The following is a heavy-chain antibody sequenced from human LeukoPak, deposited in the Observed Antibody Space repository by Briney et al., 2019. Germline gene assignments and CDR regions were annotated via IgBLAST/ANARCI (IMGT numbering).Heavy chain of an antibody. J-gene: IGHJ5*02. D-gene: IGHD6-19*01. CDR3: AKDTRRHSSGWYPNWFDP. CDR1: GFTVSRNE. Sequence: GGSLRLSCAASGFTVSRNEMSWVRQAPGKGLEWVSSISGGSTYYADSRKGRFTISRDNSKNTLHLQMNSLRAEDTAVYYCAKDTRRHSSGWYPNWFDPWGQGTLVTVSS. CDR2: ISGGST. V-gene: IGHV3-38-3*01.